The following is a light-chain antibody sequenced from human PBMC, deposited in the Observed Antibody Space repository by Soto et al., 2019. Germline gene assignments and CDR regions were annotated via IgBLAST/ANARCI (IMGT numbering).Light chain of an antibody. V-gene: IGKV1-39*01. CDR1: QSISSY. J-gene: IGKJ5*01. CDR2: AAS. CDR3: QQSYIHTIK. Sequence: DIRVTKSPASLLFSLLVLLTITFLASQSISSYLGWYQQKPGKAPKLLIYAASSLQSGVPSRFSGSGSGTDFTLTISWLQPEDFATYYCQQSYIHTIKFAQGTLLEIK.